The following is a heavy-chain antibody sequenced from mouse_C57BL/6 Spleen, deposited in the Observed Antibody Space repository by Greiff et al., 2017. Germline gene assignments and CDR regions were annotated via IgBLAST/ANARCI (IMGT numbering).Heavy chain of an antibody. D-gene: IGHD3-3*01. J-gene: IGHJ1*03. CDR2: IDPRSGNT. Sequence: QVQLQQSGAELARPGASVKLSCKASGYTFTSYGISWVKQRTGQGLEWIGEIDPRSGNTYYNEKFKRKATLTADKSSSTAYMELRSLTSEDSAVYFCARFGDGGYFDVWGTGTTVTVSS. CDR1: GYTFTSYG. V-gene: IGHV1-81*01. CDR3: ARFGDGGYFDV.